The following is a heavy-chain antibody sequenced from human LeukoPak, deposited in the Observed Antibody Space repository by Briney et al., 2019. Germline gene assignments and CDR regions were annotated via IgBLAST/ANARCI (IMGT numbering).Heavy chain of an antibody. Sequence: ASVKVSCKASGYTFTGYYMHWVRQAPGQGLEWMGWINPNSGGTNYAQKSQGRVTMTRDTSISTAYMELSRLRSDDTAVYYCARDIVVVPAAMPDLPAYWGQGTLVTVSS. D-gene: IGHD2-2*01. CDR2: INPNSGGT. V-gene: IGHV1-2*02. CDR1: GYTFTGYY. J-gene: IGHJ4*02. CDR3: ARDIVVVPAAMPDLPAY.